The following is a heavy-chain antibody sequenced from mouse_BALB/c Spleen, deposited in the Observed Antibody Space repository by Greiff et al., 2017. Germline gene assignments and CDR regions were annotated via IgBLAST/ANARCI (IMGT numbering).Heavy chain of an antibody. CDR1: GYTFTDYN. V-gene: IGHV1S29*02. J-gene: IGHJ3*01. CDR2: IYPYNGGT. Sequence: EVQLQQSGPELVKPGASVKISCKASGYTFTDYNMHWVKQSHGKSLEWIGYIYPYNGGTGYNQKFKSKATLTVDNSSSTAYMELRSLTSEDSAVYYCARGDYGSSYRFAYWGQGTLVTVSA. D-gene: IGHD1-1*01. CDR3: ARGDYGSSYRFAY.